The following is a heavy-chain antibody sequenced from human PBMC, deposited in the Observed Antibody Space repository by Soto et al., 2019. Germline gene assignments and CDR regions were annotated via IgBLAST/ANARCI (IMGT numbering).Heavy chain of an antibody. J-gene: IGHJ6*02. V-gene: IGHV4-31*03. CDR1: GGSISSGGYY. CDR2: IYYSGST. Sequence: KTXETLSLTCTVSGGSISSGGYYWSWIRQHPGKGLEWIGYIYYSGSTYYNPSLKSRVTISVDTSKNQFSLKLSSVTAADTAVYYCARDVVPAVNDGYGMDVWGQGTTVTVSS. D-gene: IGHD2-2*01. CDR3: ARDVVPAVNDGYGMDV.